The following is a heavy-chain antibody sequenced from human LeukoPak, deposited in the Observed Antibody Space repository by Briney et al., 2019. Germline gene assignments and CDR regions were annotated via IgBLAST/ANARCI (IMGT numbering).Heavy chain of an antibody. CDR3: ARGTVGYCSGGSCYWFDP. V-gene: IGHV1-2*02. D-gene: IGHD2-15*01. CDR1: VYTFTGYY. Sequence: ASVKVSCKASVYTFTGYYMHWVRQAPGQGLEWMGWINPNSGGTNYVQKFQGRVTMTRDTSISTAYMELSRLRSDDTAVYYCARGTVGYCSGGSCYWFDPWGQGTLVTVSS. CDR2: INPNSGGT. J-gene: IGHJ5*02.